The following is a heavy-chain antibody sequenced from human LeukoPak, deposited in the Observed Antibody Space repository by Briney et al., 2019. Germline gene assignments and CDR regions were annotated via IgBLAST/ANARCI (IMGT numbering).Heavy chain of an antibody. CDR2: IKQGGSEK. D-gene: IGHD1-14*01. V-gene: IGHV3-7*01. CDR1: GITFSIYW. Sequence: GGSLRLSCAASGITFSIYWMSWVRQAPGKGMEWVANIKQGGSEKYYVDSVKGRFTISRDNAKNSLYLQMNSLRAEDTAVYYCARSPPDPASGLFDYWGQGTLVTVSS. J-gene: IGHJ4*02. CDR3: ARSPPDPASGLFDY.